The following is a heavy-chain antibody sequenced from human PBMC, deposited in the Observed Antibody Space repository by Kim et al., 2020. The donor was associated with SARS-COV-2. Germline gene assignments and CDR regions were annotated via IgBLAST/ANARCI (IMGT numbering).Heavy chain of an antibody. Sequence: SVKVSCKASGGTFSSYAISWVRQAPGQGLEWMGGIIPIFGTANYAQKFQGRVTITADESTSTAYMELSSLRSEDTAVYYCAREWGYCSGGSCYSMYWFDPWGQGTLVTVSS. J-gene: IGHJ5*02. V-gene: IGHV1-69*13. CDR2: IIPIFGTA. D-gene: IGHD2-15*01. CDR3: AREWGYCSGGSCYSMYWFDP. CDR1: GGTFSSYA.